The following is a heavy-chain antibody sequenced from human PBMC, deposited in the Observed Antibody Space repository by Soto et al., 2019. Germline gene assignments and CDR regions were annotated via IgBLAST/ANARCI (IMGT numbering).Heavy chain of an antibody. V-gene: IGHV3-33*08. D-gene: IGHD2-2*01. J-gene: IGHJ3*02. CDR2: IWYDGSNK. Sequence: GESLKISCAASGFTFSSYGMHWVRQAPGKGLEWVAVIWYDGSNKYYADSVKGRFTISRDNSKNTLYLQMNSLRAEDTAVYYCATVPRGAFDIWGQGTMVTVSS. CDR3: ATVPRGAFDI. CDR1: GFTFSSYG.